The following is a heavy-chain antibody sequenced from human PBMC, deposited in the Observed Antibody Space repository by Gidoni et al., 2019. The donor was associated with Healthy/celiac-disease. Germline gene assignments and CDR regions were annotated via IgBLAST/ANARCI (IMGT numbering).Heavy chain of an antibody. J-gene: IGHJ4*02. CDR1: GGSISSSNW. V-gene: IGHV4-4*02. CDR3: ARFGQDDYGDYEFDY. Sequence: QVQLQESGPGLVKPSGTLSLTCAGPGGSISSSNWWSWVRQPHGKGLEWIGEIYHSGSTNYNPSLKSRVTISVYKSKNQFSLKLSSVTAADTAVYYCARFGQDDYGDYEFDYWGQGTLVTVSS. D-gene: IGHD4-17*01. CDR2: IYHSGST.